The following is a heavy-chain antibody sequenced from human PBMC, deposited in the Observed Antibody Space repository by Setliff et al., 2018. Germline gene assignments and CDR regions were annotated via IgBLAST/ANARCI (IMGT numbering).Heavy chain of an antibody. CDR3: ARGHYGSDAFDI. D-gene: IGHD4-17*01. Sequence: SVKVSCKASGGSFSSYAINWVRQAPGQGLEWMGGIIPILGKPKYVQKFQGRVILTADKSTNTAYMELSSLRSEDTAVYYCARGHYGSDAFDIWGQGTMVTVSS. V-gene: IGHV1-69*10. J-gene: IGHJ3*02. CDR2: IIPILGKP. CDR1: GGSFSSYA.